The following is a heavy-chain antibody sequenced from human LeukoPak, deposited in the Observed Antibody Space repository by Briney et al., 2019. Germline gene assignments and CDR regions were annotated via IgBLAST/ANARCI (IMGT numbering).Heavy chain of an antibody. D-gene: IGHD6-13*01. J-gene: IGHJ4*02. Sequence: SETLSLTCTVSGGSTSSYYWSWIRQPPGKGLEWIGYIYYSGSTNYNPSLKSRVTISVDTSKNQFSLKLSSVTAADTAVYYCARVTYSSSWYPDYWGQGTLVTVSS. CDR3: ARVTYSSSWYPDY. V-gene: IGHV4-59*12. CDR2: IYYSGST. CDR1: GGSTSSYY.